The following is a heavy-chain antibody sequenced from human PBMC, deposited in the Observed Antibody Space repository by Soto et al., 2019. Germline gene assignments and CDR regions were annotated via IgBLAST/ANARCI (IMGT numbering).Heavy chain of an antibody. CDR3: ARGLGQGYSSGWYRDAFDI. CDR2: INHSGST. D-gene: IGHD6-19*01. V-gene: IGHV4-34*01. Sequence: SETLSLTCAVYGGSFSGYYWSWIRQPPGKGLEWIGEINHSGSTNYNPSLKSRVTISVDTSKNQFSLKLSSVTAADTAVYYCARGLGQGYSSGWYRDAFDIWGQGTMVTVSS. CDR1: GGSFSGYY. J-gene: IGHJ3*02.